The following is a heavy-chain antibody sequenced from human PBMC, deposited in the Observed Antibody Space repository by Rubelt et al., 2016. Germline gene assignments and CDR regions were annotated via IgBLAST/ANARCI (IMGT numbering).Heavy chain of an antibody. D-gene: IGHD2-2*02. CDR2: TYYKSKWYN. V-gene: IGHV6-1*01. Sequence: RLARTYYKSKWYNHYAPSVKSRIAINPDTSQNQFSLKLNSVTAADTAVYYCARVTQCSSSSCYRGFDYWGQGTLVTVSS. J-gene: IGHJ4*02. CDR3: ARVTQCSSSSCYRGFDY.